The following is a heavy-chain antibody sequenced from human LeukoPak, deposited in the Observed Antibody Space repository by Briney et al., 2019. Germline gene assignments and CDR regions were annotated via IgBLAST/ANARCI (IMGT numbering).Heavy chain of an antibody. V-gene: IGHV1-3*01. D-gene: IGHD2-8*01. CDR2: INAGNGNT. CDR3: ARFPEMLDSYYYGMDV. J-gene: IGHJ6*02. Sequence: ASVKVSCKASGHTFTSYAMHWVRQAPGQRLEWMGWINAGNGNTKYSQKFQGRVTITRDTSASTAYMELSSLRSEDTAVYYCARFPEMLDSYYYGMDVWGQGTTVTVSS. CDR1: GHTFTSYA.